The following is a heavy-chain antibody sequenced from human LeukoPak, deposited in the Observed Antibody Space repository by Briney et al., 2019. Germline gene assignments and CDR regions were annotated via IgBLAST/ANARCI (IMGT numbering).Heavy chain of an antibody. CDR1: GYTFTGYY. CDR3: AFSSYYLQGNYYYMDV. CDR2: LNPNSGGT. D-gene: IGHD1-26*01. Sequence: ASVKVSCKASGYTFTGYYMHWVRQAPGQGLEWMGWLNPNSGGTNYAQKFQGRVTMTRDTSISTVYMELRSLRSDDTAVYYCAFSSYYLQGNYYYMDVWGKGTTVTVSS. V-gene: IGHV1-2*02. J-gene: IGHJ6*03.